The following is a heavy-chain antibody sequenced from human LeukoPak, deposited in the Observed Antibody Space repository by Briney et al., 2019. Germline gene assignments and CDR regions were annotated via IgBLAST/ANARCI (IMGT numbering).Heavy chain of an antibody. CDR3: ARRAKSYCSGGSCYLDY. D-gene: IGHD2-15*01. CDR1: GYSFTSYW. V-gene: IGHV5-10-1*01. CDR2: IDPSDSYT. J-gene: IGHJ4*02. Sequence: GESLKISCKGSGYSFTSYWISWVRQMPGKGLEWMGRIDPSDSYTNYSPSFQGHVTISAGKSISTAYLQWSSLKASDTAMYYCARRAKSYCSGGSCYLDYWGQGTLVTVSS.